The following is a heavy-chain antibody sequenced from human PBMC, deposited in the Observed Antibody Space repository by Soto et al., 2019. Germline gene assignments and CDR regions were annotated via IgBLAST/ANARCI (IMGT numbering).Heavy chain of an antibody. J-gene: IGHJ4*02. V-gene: IGHV5-51*01. D-gene: IGHD3-22*01. Sequence: PSESLKISCRGSGYSVTSYWICCVRQMPGKGLEWMGMIYPGDSATRYSPSFQGQVTSSADKYISTAYLQWSSLKASDTAMYYCARKDSSSAFDYWGQGTLVTVSS. CDR2: IYPGDSAT. CDR3: ARKDSSSAFDY. CDR1: GYSVTSYW.